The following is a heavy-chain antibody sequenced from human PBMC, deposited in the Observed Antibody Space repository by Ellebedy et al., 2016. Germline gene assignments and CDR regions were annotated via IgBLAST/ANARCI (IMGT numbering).Heavy chain of an antibody. D-gene: IGHD6-19*01. Sequence: ASVKVSCXASGYTFTSYAMHWVRQAPGQRLEWMGWINAGNGNTKYSQKFQGRVTITRDTSASTAYMELSSLRSEDTAVYYCARDGEGIAVAGPYFDLWGRGTLVTVSS. CDR2: INAGNGNT. CDR3: ARDGEGIAVAGPYFDL. J-gene: IGHJ2*01. CDR1: GYTFTSYA. V-gene: IGHV1-3*01.